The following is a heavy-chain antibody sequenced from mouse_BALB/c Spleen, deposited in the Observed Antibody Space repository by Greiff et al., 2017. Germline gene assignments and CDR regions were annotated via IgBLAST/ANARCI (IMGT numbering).Heavy chain of an antibody. CDR3: ARAGGRGLYWYFDV. V-gene: IGHV2-6-7*01. D-gene: IGHD3-3*01. J-gene: IGHJ1*01. CDR2: IWGDGST. CDR1: GFSLTGYG. Sequence: VKLMESGPGLVAPSQSLSITCTVSGFSLTGYGVNWVRQPPGKGLEWLGMIWGDGSTDYNSALKSRLSISKDNSKSQVFLKMNSLQTDDTARYYCARAGGRGLYWYFDVWGAGTTVTVSS.